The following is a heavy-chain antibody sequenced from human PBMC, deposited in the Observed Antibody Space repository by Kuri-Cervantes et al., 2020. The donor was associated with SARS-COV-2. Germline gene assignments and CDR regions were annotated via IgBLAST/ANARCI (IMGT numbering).Heavy chain of an antibody. CDR1: GFTFSSYE. J-gene: IGHJ6*03. CDR2: ISSSGSTI. V-gene: IGHV3-48*03. CDR3: ARVETSHYSSYYMDV. Sequence: GGSLRLSCAASGFTFSSYEMNWVCQAPGKGLEWVSYISSSGSTIYYADSVKGRFTISRDNAKNTLSLQMNSLSAEDTAVYFCARVETSHYSSYYMDVWGKGTTVTVSS.